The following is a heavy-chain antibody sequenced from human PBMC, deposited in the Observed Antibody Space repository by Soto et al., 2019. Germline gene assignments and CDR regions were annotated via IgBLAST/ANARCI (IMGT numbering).Heavy chain of an antibody. D-gene: IGHD6-13*01. J-gene: IGHJ4*02. CDR2: ISAYNCNT. CDR3: ASGYSSPGEASMPFDY. CDR1: GYTFTSYG. Sequence: QVQLVQSGAEVKKPGASVKVSCKASGYTFTSYGISWVRQAPRKGLEWMGWISAYNCNTNYAQKLQGRVTMTTDTSPRTADIDRRSLTSDDTAVYYCASGYSSPGEASMPFDYWGQGTLFTFSS. V-gene: IGHV1-18*04.